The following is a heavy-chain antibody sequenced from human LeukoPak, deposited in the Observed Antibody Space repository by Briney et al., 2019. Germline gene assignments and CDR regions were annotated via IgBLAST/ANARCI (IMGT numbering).Heavy chain of an antibody. CDR3: AIIGGTPYYYYYYGMDV. V-gene: IGHV3-23*01. CDR1: GFTFSSYS. D-gene: IGHD2-15*01. J-gene: IGHJ6*02. Sequence: HPGGSLRLSCAASGFTFSSYSMNWVRQAPGKGLEWVSAISGSGGSTYYADSVKGRFTISRDNSKNTLYLQMNSLRAEDTAVYYCAIIGGTPYYYYYYGMDVWGQGTTVTVSS. CDR2: ISGSGGST.